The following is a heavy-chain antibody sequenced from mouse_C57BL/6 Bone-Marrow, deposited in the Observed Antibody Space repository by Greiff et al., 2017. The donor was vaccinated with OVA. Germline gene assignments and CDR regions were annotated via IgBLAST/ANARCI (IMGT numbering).Heavy chain of an antibody. CDR3: ARSTVVAEDYFDY. CDR2: ISDGGSYT. D-gene: IGHD1-1*01. J-gene: IGHJ2*01. V-gene: IGHV5-4*01. CDR1: GFTFSSYA. Sequence: EVHLVESGGGLVKPGGSLKLSCAASGFTFSSYAMSWVRQTPEKRLEWVATISDGGSYTYYPDNVKGRFTISRDNAKNNLYLQMSHLKSEDTAMYYCARSTVVAEDYFDYWGQGTTLTVSS.